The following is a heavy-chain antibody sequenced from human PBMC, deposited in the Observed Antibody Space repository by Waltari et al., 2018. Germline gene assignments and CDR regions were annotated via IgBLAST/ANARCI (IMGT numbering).Heavy chain of an antibody. CDR1: GFTFSNFA. CDR2: ISESGRST. J-gene: IGHJ4*01. D-gene: IGHD3-10*01. V-gene: IGHV3-23*01. Sequence: LESGGAMVQSGGSLRLSCSVSGFTFSNFAMAWVRRAQGKGLEGVSVISESGRSTLYTDSVRGRFTISRDNSRNTLYLEMNSLRVEDAAIYYCAKDNRAPISGSPTYYFDHWGHGTVVTVSP. CDR3: AKDNRAPISGSPTYYFDH.